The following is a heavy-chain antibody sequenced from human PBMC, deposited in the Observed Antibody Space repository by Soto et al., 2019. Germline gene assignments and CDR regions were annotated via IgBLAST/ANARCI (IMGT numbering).Heavy chain of an antibody. Sequence: PGGSLRLSCAASAFTFKNHWMHWVRQVPGKGPVWVSRINGDGSFTSYADAVKGRFTISRDNAKNTLSLQMNSLRAEDTAVYYCAREIYDEYASRGFDHWGQGTLVTVSS. V-gene: IGHV3-74*01. J-gene: IGHJ4*02. CDR1: AFTFKNHW. CDR2: INGDGSFT. CDR3: AREIYDEYASRGFDH. D-gene: IGHD3-22*01.